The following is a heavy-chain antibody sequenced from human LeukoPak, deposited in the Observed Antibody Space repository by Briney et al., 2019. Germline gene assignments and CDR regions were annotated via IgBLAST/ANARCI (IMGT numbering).Heavy chain of an antibody. Sequence: SVKVSCKASGGTFSSYAISWVRQAPGQGLEWMGGIIPIFGTANYAQKFRGRVTITTDESTSTAYMELSSLRSEDTAVYYCAREDRYYYDSSGYYQHWGQGTLVTVSS. J-gene: IGHJ1*01. CDR2: IIPIFGTA. CDR3: AREDRYYYDSSGYYQH. V-gene: IGHV1-69*05. D-gene: IGHD3-22*01. CDR1: GGTFSSYA.